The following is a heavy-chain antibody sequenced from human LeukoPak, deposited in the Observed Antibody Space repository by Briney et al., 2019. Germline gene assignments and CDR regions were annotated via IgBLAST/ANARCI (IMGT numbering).Heavy chain of an antibody. CDR1: GYTFISYG. D-gene: IGHD3-10*01. V-gene: IGHV1-69*13. CDR2: IIPIFGTA. CDR3: ARGSPSALGAFDI. Sequence: SVKVSCKASGYTFISYGISWVRQAPGQGLEWMGGIIPIFGTANYAQKFQGRVTITADESTSTAYMELSSLRSEDTAVYYCARGSPSALGAFDIWGQGTMVTVSS. J-gene: IGHJ3*02.